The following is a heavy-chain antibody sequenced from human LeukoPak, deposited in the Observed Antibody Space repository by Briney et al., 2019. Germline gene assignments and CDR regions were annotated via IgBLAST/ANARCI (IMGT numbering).Heavy chain of an antibody. Sequence: ASLTFSCKASGYTFTRDGIIWVRQDPGQGLEWMGWLSAYNGNTNYAQKCQGRVTMTTDTSTSTAYMELRSLKSDDTAVYYCARVSDVTGTGWFDPWGQGTLVTVSS. CDR2: LSAYNGNT. V-gene: IGHV1-18*01. J-gene: IGHJ5*02. CDR3: ARVSDVTGTGWFDP. CDR1: GYTFTRDG. D-gene: IGHD1-7*01.